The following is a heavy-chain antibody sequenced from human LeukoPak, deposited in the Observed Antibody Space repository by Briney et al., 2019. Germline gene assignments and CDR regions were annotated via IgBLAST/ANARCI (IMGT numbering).Heavy chain of an antibody. J-gene: IGHJ4*02. V-gene: IGHV3-48*03. Sequence: GGSLRLSCAASGFTFSSYEMNWVRQAPGKGLEWVSYISSSSSTIYYADSVKGRFTVSRDNAENSLYLQMNSLRAEDTAVYYCARGSYRPDYWGQGTLVTVSS. D-gene: IGHD1-26*01. CDR1: GFTFSSYE. CDR3: ARGSYRPDY. CDR2: ISSSSSTI.